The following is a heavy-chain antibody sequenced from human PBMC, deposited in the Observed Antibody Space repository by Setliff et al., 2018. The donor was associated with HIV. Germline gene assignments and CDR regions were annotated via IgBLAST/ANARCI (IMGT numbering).Heavy chain of an antibody. CDR1: GGSISTYY. CDR3: ARHITGGLAAPVWFDP. V-gene: IGHV4-59*08. Sequence: SETLSLTCTVSGGSISTYYWGWIRQPPGKGLELIGYIYYTGTTNYNPSLKSRVTISLDTSQNHFSLKLTSVTAADTAVYYCARHITGGLAAPVWFDPWGQGTLVTVSS. CDR2: IYYTGTT. D-gene: IGHD6-13*01. J-gene: IGHJ5*02.